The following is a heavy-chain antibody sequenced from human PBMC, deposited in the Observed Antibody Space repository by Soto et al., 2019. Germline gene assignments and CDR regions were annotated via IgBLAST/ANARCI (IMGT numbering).Heavy chain of an antibody. Sequence: QVQQQESGPGLVKPWETLSLTCTVSGGSISDSLYYWIWIRHPQGKGLEWLGIICYSGRTDYNPSPKSRVPVSVDTSKNKFSLKLSAVTAADAAVYYSARHGGEGRPSSFFASWGQGILVTVSS. CDR2: ICYSGRT. D-gene: IGHD2-15*01. CDR3: ARHGGEGRPSSFFAS. CDR1: GGSISDSLYY. V-gene: IGHV4-39*01. J-gene: IGHJ4*02.